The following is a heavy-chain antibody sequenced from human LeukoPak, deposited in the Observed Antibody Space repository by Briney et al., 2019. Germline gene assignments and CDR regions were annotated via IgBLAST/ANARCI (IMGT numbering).Heavy chain of an antibody. CDR1: GGSISSSSYY. Sequence: SETLSLTCTVSGGSISSSSYYWGWIRRPPGKGLEWIGSIYYSGSTYYNPSLKSRVTISVDTSKNQFSLKLSSVTAADTAVYYCARETSGVGATGYYYYYGMDVWGQGTTVTVSS. CDR2: IYYSGST. V-gene: IGHV4-39*07. D-gene: IGHD1-26*01. J-gene: IGHJ6*02. CDR3: ARETSGVGATGYYYYYGMDV.